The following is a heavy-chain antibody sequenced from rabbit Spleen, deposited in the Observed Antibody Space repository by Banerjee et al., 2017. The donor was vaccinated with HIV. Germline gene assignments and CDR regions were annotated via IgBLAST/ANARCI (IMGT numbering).Heavy chain of an antibody. D-gene: IGHD1-1*01. CDR2: INTATGKD. CDR1: GFSFSDRDV. V-gene: IGHV1S45*01. Sequence: EQLEESGGGLVKPEGSLTLTCKASGFSFSDRDVMCWVRQAPGKGLEWIGCINTATGKDVYASWAKGRFTISTTSSTTVTLQMTSLTAADTATYFCARDLVGVIGWNFILWGPGTLVTVS. CDR3: ARDLVGVIGWNFIL. J-gene: IGHJ4*01.